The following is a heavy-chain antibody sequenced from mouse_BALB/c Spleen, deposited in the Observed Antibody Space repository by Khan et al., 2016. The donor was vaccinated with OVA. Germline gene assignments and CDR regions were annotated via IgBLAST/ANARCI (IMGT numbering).Heavy chain of an antibody. CDR3: ASELGRYYAMGY. CDR2: ISNSGST. V-gene: IGHV3-2*02. CDR1: GYSITRDYA. Sequence: EVQLVESGPGLVKPSQSLSLTCTVTGYSITRDYAWNWIRQFPGNKLEWMGYISNSGSTSYNHSLKSRISITLDTSKNQFFLQLNSVNTEDTATNYWASELGRYYAMGYWGQGTSVTVSS. J-gene: IGHJ4*01. D-gene: IGHD4-1*01.